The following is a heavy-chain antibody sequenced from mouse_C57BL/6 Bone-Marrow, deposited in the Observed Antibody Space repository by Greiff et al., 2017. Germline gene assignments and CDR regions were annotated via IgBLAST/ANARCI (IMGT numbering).Heavy chain of an antibody. D-gene: IGHD2-5*01. V-gene: IGHV1-55*01. CDR3: AREGDSNYEAWFAY. CDR2: IYPGSGST. Sequence: QVQLQQPGAELVKPGASVKMSCKASGYTFTSYWITWVKQRPGQGLEWIGDIYPGSGSTNYNEKFKSKATLTVDTSSSTAYMQLSSLTSENSAVYDGAREGDSNYEAWFAYWGQGTLVTVSA. J-gene: IGHJ3*01. CDR1: GYTFTSYW.